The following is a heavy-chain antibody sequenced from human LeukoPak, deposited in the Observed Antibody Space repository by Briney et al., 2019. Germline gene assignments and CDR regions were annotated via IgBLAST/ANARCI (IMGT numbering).Heavy chain of an antibody. Sequence: GGSLRLSCAASGFTFSSYSMNWVRQAPGKGLEWVSYISSSSSTIYYADSAKGRFTISRDNAKISLYLQMNSLRAEDTAVYYCARASSGPNYGGKEPLVTVPS. V-gene: IGHV3-48*04. D-gene: IGHD3-22*01. CDR1: GFTFSSYS. CDR3: ARASSGPNY. CDR2: ISSSSSTI. J-gene: IGHJ4*02.